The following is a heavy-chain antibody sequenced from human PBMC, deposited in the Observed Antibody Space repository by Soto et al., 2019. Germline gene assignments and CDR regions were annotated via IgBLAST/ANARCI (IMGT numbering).Heavy chain of an antibody. D-gene: IGHD3-22*01. CDR3: ARDLAYYYDSSGGMDV. CDR1: GGSISSGDYY. Sequence: SETLSLTCTVSGGSISSGDYYWSWIRQPPGEGLEWIGYIYYSGSTYYNPSLKSRVTISVDTSKNQFSLKLSSVTAADTAVYYCARDLAYYYDSSGGMDVWGQGTTVTVSS. V-gene: IGHV4-30-4*01. J-gene: IGHJ6*02. CDR2: IYYSGST.